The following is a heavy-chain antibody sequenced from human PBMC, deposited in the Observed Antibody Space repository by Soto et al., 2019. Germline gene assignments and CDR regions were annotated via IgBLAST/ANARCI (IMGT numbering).Heavy chain of an antibody. CDR3: AKALQPTGYCSGGSCYPYFDY. V-gene: IGHV3-23*01. CDR1: GFTFSSYA. CDR2: ISGSGGST. Sequence: GGSLRLSCAASGFTFSSYAMSWVRQAPGKGLEWVSAISGSGGSTYYADSVKGRFTISRDNSKNTLYLQMNSLRAEDTAVYYCAKALQPTGYCSGGSCYPYFDYWGQGTLVTVSS. J-gene: IGHJ4*02. D-gene: IGHD2-15*01.